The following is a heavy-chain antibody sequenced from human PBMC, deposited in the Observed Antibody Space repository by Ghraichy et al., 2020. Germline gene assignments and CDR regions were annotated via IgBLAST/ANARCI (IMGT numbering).Heavy chain of an antibody. D-gene: IGHD5-12*01. CDR1: GYTFTSYG. V-gene: IGHV1-18*04. CDR2: ISAYNGNT. J-gene: IGHJ6*02. CDR3: ARDRGKVATYYYGMDV. Sequence: ASVKVSCKASGYTFTSYGISWVRQAPGQGLEWMGWISAYNGNTNYAQKLQGRVTMTTDTSTSTAYMELRSLRSDDTAVYYCARDRGKVATYYYGMDVWGQGTTVTVSS.